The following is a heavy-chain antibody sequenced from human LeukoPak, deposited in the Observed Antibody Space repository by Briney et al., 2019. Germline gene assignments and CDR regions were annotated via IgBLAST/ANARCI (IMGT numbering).Heavy chain of an antibody. Sequence: SETLSLTCAVYGGSFSGYYWSWIRQPPGKGLEWIGEINHSGSTNYNPSPKSRVTISVDTSKNKFSLKLSSVTAADTAVYYCARDSGTTGEVKLDPWGQGTLVTVSS. CDR3: ARDSGTTGEVKLDP. J-gene: IGHJ5*02. D-gene: IGHD3-10*01. CDR1: GGSFSGYY. CDR2: INHSGST. V-gene: IGHV4-34*01.